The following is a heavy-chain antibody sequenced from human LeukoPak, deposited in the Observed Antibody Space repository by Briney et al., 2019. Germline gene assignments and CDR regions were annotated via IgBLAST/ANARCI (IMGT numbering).Heavy chain of an antibody. Sequence: ASVKVSCKASGYTFTSYYMHWVRQAPGQGLEWMGITNPSGGSTSYAQKFQGRVTMTRDTSTSTVYMELSSLRSEDTAVYYCARDPNPDAFDIWGQGTMVTVSS. V-gene: IGHV1-46*01. CDR2: TNPSGGST. CDR1: GYTFTSYY. CDR3: ARDPNPDAFDI. J-gene: IGHJ3*02.